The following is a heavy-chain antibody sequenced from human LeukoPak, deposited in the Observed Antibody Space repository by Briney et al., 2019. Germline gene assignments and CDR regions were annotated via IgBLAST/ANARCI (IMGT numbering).Heavy chain of an antibody. Sequence: TGGSLRLSCGASGFIFSNYPMNWVRQAPGKGLEWVSVIYSSGNTYYADSVKGRFTISRDNSKNTLYLQMNSLRAEDTAVYYCARGCSSTSCYGFDYWGQGTLVTVSS. CDR3: ARGCSSTSCYGFDY. CDR2: IYSSGNT. J-gene: IGHJ4*02. D-gene: IGHD2-2*01. V-gene: IGHV3-53*01. CDR1: GFIFSNYP.